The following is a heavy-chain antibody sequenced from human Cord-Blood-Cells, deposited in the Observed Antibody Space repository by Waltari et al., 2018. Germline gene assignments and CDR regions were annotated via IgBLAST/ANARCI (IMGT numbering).Heavy chain of an antibody. CDR2: MNPNSGNT. CDR3: ARRVRRDGYTHWDY. V-gene: IGHV1-8*03. Sequence: QVQLVQSGAEVKKPGPSVKVSCKALGYTFPSYATNWVRPATGQGLEWMGWMNPNSGNTGYAQKFQGRVTITRNTSISTAYMELSSLRSEDTAVYYCARRVRRDGYTHWDYWGQGTLVTVSS. CDR1: GYTFPSYA. J-gene: IGHJ4*02. D-gene: IGHD5-12*01.